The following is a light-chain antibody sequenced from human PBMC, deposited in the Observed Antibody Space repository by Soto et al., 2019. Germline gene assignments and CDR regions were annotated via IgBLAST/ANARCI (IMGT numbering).Light chain of an antibody. Sequence: EIVMPQSPAALSVSPGERATLSCRASQSVSSNLAWYQQKPGQAPRLLIYGASTRATGIPARFSGSGSGTKFTLTISSLQSEDFAVYYCQPYYNWPRTFGQGTKVDIK. CDR3: QPYYNWPRT. CDR2: GAS. V-gene: IGKV3-15*01. CDR1: QSVSSN. J-gene: IGKJ1*01.